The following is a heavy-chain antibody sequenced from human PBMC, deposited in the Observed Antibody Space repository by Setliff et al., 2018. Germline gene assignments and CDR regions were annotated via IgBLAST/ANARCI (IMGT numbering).Heavy chain of an antibody. J-gene: IGHJ3*02. V-gene: IGHV5-51*01. CDR3: ATTHDYGAFDI. D-gene: IGHD4-17*01. CDR2: IYPGDSSV. CDR1: GYDFSKYW. Sequence: GESLKISCKGSGYDFSKYWIAWVRQVPGKVLEFMGIIYPGDSSVTYSPSFQGRVTLSVDKSINTAYLQSSSLTDSDIAMFYCATTHDYGAFDIWGQGTMVTVSS.